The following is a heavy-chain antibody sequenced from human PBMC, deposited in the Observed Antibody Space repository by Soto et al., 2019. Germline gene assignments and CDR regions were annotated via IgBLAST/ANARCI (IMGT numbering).Heavy chain of an antibody. D-gene: IGHD3-10*01. CDR1: GGSISSYY. J-gene: IGHJ6*02. Sequence: QVQLQESGPGLVKPSETLSLSCTVSGGSISSYYWSWFRQSPGKRMEWIRYVHHSWGSSYNPSLQRRGAISLDTSKSQFSLKVTSVTATDTAVYYCARQGFGPLHGLVDVWGQGTTVTVSS. CDR2: VHHSWGS. V-gene: IGHV4-59*08. CDR3: ARQGFGPLHGLVDV.